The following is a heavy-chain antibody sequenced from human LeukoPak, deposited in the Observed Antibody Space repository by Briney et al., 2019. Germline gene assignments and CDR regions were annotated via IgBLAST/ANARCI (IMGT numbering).Heavy chain of an antibody. CDR3: ARGKGGYDSLYYYYGMDV. V-gene: IGHV3-53*01. J-gene: IGHJ6*02. CDR2: IYSGGST. CDR1: GLTVSSNY. Sequence: GGSLRLSCAASGLTVSSNYMSWVRQAPGKGLEWVSVIYSGGSTYYADSVKGRFTISRDNSKNTLYLQMNSLRAEDTAVYYCARGKGGYDSLYYYYGMDVWGQGTTVTVSS. D-gene: IGHD5-12*01.